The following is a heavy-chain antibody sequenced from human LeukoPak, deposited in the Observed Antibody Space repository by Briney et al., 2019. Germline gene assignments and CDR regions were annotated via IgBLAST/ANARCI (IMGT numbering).Heavy chain of an antibody. J-gene: IGHJ4*02. D-gene: IGHD3/OR15-3a*01. V-gene: IGHV3-74*01. CDR3: ARDADGLAPTSDY. CDR1: GFAFSTYW. Sequence: GGSLRLSCAASGFAFSTYWRHWFRQAPGKGLVGVSRITSDGSTTTYADSVKGRFTISRDNAKNTLFVQMNSLRAEDTAVYFCARDADGLAPTSDYWGQGTLVTVSS. CDR2: ITSDGSTT.